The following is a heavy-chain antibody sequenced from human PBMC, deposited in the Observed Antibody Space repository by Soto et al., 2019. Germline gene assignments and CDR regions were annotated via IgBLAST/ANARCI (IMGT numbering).Heavy chain of an antibody. CDR1: GFTFSSYA. Sequence: GGSLRLSCAASGFTFSSYAMSWVRQAPGKGLEWVSAISGSGGSTYYADSVKGRFTISRDNSKNTLYLQMNSLRAEDTAVYYCAKGKGPLPYSSSWYYFDYWGQGTLVTVSS. CDR3: AKGKGPLPYSSSWYYFDY. J-gene: IGHJ4*02. V-gene: IGHV3-23*01. CDR2: ISGSGGST. D-gene: IGHD6-13*01.